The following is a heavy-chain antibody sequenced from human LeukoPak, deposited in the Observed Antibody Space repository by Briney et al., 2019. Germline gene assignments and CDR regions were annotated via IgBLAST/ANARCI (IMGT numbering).Heavy chain of an antibody. J-gene: IGHJ4*02. V-gene: IGHV3-7*03. CDR2: IKQDGSEK. Sequence: GRSLRLSCAASGFTFSSYWMSWVRQAPGKGLEWVANIKQDGSEKYYVDSVKGRFTISRDNAKNSLYLQMNSLRAEDTAVYYCATTYYDTYFDYWGQGTLVTVSS. CDR1: GFTFSSYW. D-gene: IGHD3-9*01. CDR3: ATTYYDTYFDY.